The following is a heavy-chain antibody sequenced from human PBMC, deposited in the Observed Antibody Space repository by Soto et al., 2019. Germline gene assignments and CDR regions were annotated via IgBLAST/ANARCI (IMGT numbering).Heavy chain of an antibody. CDR2: IYFSGRT. CDR1: GGNVVGGGGC. CDR3: ARVPNATYKIYWCDP. Sequence: TVFGGNVVGGGGCRIFIRQPPGKGLEWVGHIYFSGRTNYIPSLESRVTISLDTSKNQFSLKLTSVTAADTAVYYCARVPNATYKIYWCDPWGQGTLVTVS. D-gene: IGHD2-15*01. V-gene: IGHV4-61*08. J-gene: IGHJ5*02.